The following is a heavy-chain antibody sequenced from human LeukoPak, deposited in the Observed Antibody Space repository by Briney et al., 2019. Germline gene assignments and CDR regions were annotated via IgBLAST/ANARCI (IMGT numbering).Heavy chain of an antibody. CDR1: GFTFSSHS. V-gene: IGHV3-48*01. CDR2: ISLRRSTI. CDR3: ARDLPPRALSAFDI. J-gene: IGHJ3*02. Sequence: GGSLRLSCAASGFTFSSHSMNWVRQAPGKGLGWVSYISLRRSTIYYADSVEGRFPISRDNAKTSLYLQMNSLRAEDTAVYYCARDLPPRALSAFDIWGQGTMVTVSS.